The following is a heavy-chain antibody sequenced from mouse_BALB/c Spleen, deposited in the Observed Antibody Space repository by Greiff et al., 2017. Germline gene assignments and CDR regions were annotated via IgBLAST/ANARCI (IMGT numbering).Heavy chain of an antibody. CDR1: GFTFSDYY. CDR3: ARDTGITTANVFAY. Sequence: EVQRVESGGGLVKPGGSLKLSCAASGFTFSDYYMYWVRQTPEKRLEWVATISDGGSYTYYPDSVKGRFTISRDNAKNNLYLQMSSLKSEDTAMYYCARDTGITTANVFAYWGQGTLVTVSA. CDR2: ISDGGSYT. V-gene: IGHV5-4*02. J-gene: IGHJ3*01. D-gene: IGHD1-2*01.